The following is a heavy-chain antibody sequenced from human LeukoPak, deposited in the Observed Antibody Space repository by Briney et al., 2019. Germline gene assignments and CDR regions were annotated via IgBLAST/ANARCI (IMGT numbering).Heavy chain of an antibody. J-gene: IGHJ5*02. Sequence: GASVKVSCKASGYTLRNYAMHWVRQAPGQRFEWMGWINVGNGNTKYSQKFQGRVTITRDTSANTAYMELSSLGSEDTAVYYCARDYHLTGDPQNWFDPWGQGTLVTVSS. CDR3: ARDYHLTGDPQNWFDP. CDR2: INVGNGNT. V-gene: IGHV1-3*01. CDR1: GYTLRNYA. D-gene: IGHD7-27*01.